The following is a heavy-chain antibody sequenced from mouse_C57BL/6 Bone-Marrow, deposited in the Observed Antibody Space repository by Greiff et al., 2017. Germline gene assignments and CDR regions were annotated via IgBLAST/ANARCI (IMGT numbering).Heavy chain of an antibody. CDR2: FHPYNDDT. V-gene: IGHV1-47*01. CDR3: ARGGNYGRYYFDY. J-gene: IGHJ2*01. CDR1: GYTFTTYP. D-gene: IGHD2-1*01. Sequence: QVQLQQSGAELVKPGASVKMSCKASGYTFTTYPIEWMKQNHGKSLEWIGNFHPYNDDTKYNEKFKGKATSTVEKSSNTFYLELSQLTTDDSAVYDCARGGNYGRYYFDYWGQGTTLTGSS.